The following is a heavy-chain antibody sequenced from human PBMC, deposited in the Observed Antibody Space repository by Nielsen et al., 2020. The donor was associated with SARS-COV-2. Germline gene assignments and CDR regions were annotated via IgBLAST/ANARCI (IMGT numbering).Heavy chain of an antibody. CDR2: INWNGGST. CDR1: GFTFDDYG. CDR3: ARVDSSSWYMVLDRTYYGMDV. D-gene: IGHD6-13*01. V-gene: IGHV3-20*04. J-gene: IGHJ6*02. Sequence: GESLKISCAASGFTFDDYGMSWVRQAPGKGLEWVSGINWNGGSTGYADSVKGRFTISRDNAKNSLYLQMNSLRAEDTAVYYCARVDSSSWYMVLDRTYYGMDVWGQGTTVTVSS.